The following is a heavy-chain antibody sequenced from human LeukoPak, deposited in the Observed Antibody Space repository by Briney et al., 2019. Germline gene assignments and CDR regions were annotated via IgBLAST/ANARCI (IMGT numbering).Heavy chain of an antibody. V-gene: IGHV3-33*01. J-gene: IGHJ5*02. CDR3: ARDLHGSWYPNWFDP. D-gene: IGHD6-13*01. Sequence: PGRSLRLSCAASGFTFSSYGMHWVRQAPGKGVEWVAVIWYDGSNKYYADSVKGRFTISRDNSKNTLYLQMNSLRAEDTAVYYCARDLHGSWYPNWFDPWGQGTLVTVSS. CDR2: IWYDGSNK. CDR1: GFTFSSYG.